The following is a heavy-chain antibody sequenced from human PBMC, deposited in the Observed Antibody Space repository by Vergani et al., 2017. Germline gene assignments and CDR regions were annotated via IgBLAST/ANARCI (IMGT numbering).Heavy chain of an antibody. CDR3: GRQHAYPGIAVAGPPTSY. V-gene: IGHV4-39*01. CDR2: IYYSGST. D-gene: IGHD6-19*01. J-gene: IGHJ4*02. Sequence: QLQLQESGPGLVKPSETLSLTCTVSGGSISSSSYYWGWIRQPPGKGLEWIGSIYYSGSTYYNPSLKSRVTISVDTSKNQFSLKLSSVTAADTAVYYCGRQHAYPGIAVAGPPTSYWGQGTLVTVSS. CDR1: GGSISSSSYY.